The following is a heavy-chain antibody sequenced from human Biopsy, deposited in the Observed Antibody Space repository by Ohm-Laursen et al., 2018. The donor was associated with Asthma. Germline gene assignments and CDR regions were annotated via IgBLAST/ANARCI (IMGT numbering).Heavy chain of an antibody. CDR1: GGTFNTYV. D-gene: IGHD2-2*01. V-gene: IGHV1-69*13. CDR2: INSVFGTT. CDR3: ARKAGSCISRTCYSLDF. Sequence: SVKVSCKSLGGTFNTYVIGWVRQAPGQGLEWMGGINSVFGTTTYPQKFQDRVTITADDSTSTVYMELSSLRSEDTAVYYCARKAGSCISRTCYSLDFWGQGTLVTVSP. J-gene: IGHJ4*02.